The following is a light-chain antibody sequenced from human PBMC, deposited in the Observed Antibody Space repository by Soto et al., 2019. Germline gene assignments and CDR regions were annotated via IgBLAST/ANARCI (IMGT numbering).Light chain of an antibody. CDR3: PALGPGILG. J-gene: IGLJ2*01. CDR2: LNSDGSH. V-gene: IGLV4-69*01. Sequence: QLVLTQSPSASASLGASVKLTCTLSSGHSSYAIAWHQQQPEKGPRYLMKLNSDGSHSKGDGIPDRFSGSSSGAERYLTILQLPFEEGADYYRPALGPGILGFGGGAKLT. CDR1: SGHSSYA.